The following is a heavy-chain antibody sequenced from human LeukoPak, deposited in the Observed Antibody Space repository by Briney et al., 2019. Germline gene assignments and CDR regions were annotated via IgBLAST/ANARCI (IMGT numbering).Heavy chain of an antibody. V-gene: IGHV3-9*01. J-gene: IGHJ6*02. CDR1: GFTFDDYA. CDR2: ISWSSGNI. Sequence: PGRSLRLSCAASGFTFDDYAMHWVRQAPGKGLEWVAGISWSSGNIGYADSVKGRFTISRDNAENSLHLEMNSLRHEDTVVYFCARDAWRRAFNYGMDVWGQGTTVAVSS. CDR3: ARDAWRRAFNYGMDV. D-gene: IGHD5-12*01.